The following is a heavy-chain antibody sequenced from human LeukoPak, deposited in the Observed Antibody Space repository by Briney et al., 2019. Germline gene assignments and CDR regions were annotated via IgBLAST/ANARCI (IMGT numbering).Heavy chain of an antibody. CDR1: GGTFNNYA. V-gene: IGHV1-69*13. J-gene: IGHJ3*02. Sequence: SVKVSCKASGGTFNNYAINWVCQSPGQGHEWVGRLIPLFGTPNSAQKFQSKVTITADESASTSYMDLSGLRSEDTAVYYCAHATQRLPTIMIDAFDIWGQGTRVTVSS. CDR2: LIPLFGTP. D-gene: IGHD5-24*01. CDR3: AHATQRLPTIMIDAFDI.